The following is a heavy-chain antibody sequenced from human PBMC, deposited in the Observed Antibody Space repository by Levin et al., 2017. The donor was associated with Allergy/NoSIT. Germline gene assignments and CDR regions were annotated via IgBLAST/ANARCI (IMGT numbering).Heavy chain of an antibody. V-gene: IGHV3-30*03. CDR1: GFSFSTFA. Sequence: GESLKISCAASGFSFSTFAMNWVRQAPGKGLEWVALISFDGSNKYYGDSVKGRFTISRDNSKNTVYVQINSLRAEDTAVYYCARDQQPCAHYYGMDVWGHGTTVTVSS. CDR2: ISFDGSNK. D-gene: IGHD6-13*01. J-gene: IGHJ6*02. CDR3: ARDQQPCAHYYGMDV.